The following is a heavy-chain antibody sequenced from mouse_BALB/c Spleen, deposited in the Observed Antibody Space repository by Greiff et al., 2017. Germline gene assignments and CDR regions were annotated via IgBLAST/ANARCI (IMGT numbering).Heavy chain of an antibody. Sequence: EVQLQQSGAELVRSGASVKLSCTASGFNIKDYYMHWVKQRPEQGLEWIGWIDPENGDTEYAPKFQGKATMTADTSSNTAYLQLSSLTSEDTAVYYCNARGGYSVDVWGAGTTVTVSS. CDR1: GFNIKDYY. CDR2: IDPENGDT. D-gene: IGHD2-3*01. J-gene: IGHJ1*01. V-gene: IGHV14-4*02. CDR3: NARGGYSVDV.